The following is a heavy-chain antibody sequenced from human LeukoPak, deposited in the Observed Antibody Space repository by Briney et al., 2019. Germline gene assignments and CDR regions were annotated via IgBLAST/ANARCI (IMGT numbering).Heavy chain of an antibody. Sequence: GGSLRLSCVASGFTFSSYSMNWVRQAPGKGLEWVSSISSSSSTIYYADSVKGRFTISRDNAKNSLYLQMNSLRAEDTAVYYCASNSYDSSGYYYDAFDIWGQGTMVTVSS. V-gene: IGHV3-48*01. CDR2: ISSSSSTI. D-gene: IGHD3-22*01. CDR3: ASNSYDSSGYYYDAFDI. J-gene: IGHJ3*02. CDR1: GFTFSSYS.